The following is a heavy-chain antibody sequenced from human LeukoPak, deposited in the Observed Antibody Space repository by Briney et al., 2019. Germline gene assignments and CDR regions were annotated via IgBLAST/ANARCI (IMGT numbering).Heavy chain of an antibody. D-gene: IGHD3-22*01. J-gene: IGHJ3*02. V-gene: IGHV3-73*01. CDR1: GFTFSGSA. CDR3: TSRGGNDSSGYGDDAFDI. Sequence: GGSLRLSCAASGFTFSGSAMHWVRQASGKGLEWVGRIRSKANSYATAYAASVKGRFTISRDDSKNTAYLQMNSLKTEDTAVYYCTSRGGNDSSGYGDDAFDIWGQGTMVTVSS. CDR2: IRSKANSYAT.